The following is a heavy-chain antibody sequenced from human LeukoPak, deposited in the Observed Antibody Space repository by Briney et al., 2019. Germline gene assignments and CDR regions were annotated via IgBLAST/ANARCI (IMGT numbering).Heavy chain of an antibody. CDR2: INPSGDST. V-gene: IGHV1-46*01. CDR1: GYTFTSYY. Sequence: GASVTVSCTASGYTFTSYYMHWVRQAPGQGLEWMGIINPSGDSTSYEQRFQGRLTMTRDTSTNTVYMELSSPRSEDTAVYYCARHPSPQLHHFDYWGQGTLVTVSS. CDR3: ARHPSPQLHHFDY. J-gene: IGHJ4*02. D-gene: IGHD2-2*01.